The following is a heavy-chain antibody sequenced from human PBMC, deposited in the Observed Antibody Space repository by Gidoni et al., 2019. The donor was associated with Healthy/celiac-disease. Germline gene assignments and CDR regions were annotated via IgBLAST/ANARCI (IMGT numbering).Heavy chain of an antibody. J-gene: IGHJ3*02. V-gene: IGHV4-34*01. Sequence: QVQLQQWGAGLLKPSETLSLTCAVYGGSCSGYYWSWIRQPPGKGLEWIGEIKHSGSTNYHPSLKSRVTISVDTSKNQFSLKLSSVTAADTAVYYCARGRLKIAVAGTSAFDIWGQGTMVTVSS. CDR2: IKHSGST. D-gene: IGHD6-19*01. CDR3: ARGRLKIAVAGTSAFDI. CDR1: GGSCSGYY.